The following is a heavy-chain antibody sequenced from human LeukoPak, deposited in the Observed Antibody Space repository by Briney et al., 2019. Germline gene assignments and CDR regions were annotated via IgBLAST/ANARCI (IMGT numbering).Heavy chain of an antibody. J-gene: IGHJ6*02. CDR1: GFTFSSYS. Sequence: GGSLRLSCAASGFTFSSYSFNWVRQAPGKGLEWVSYISSSSSTIYYADSVKGRFIISRDNAKNSLYLQVNSLRAEDTAVYYCAAGRGVAARGLYYYYYYGMDVWGQGTTVTVSS. CDR2: ISSSSSTI. CDR3: AAGRGVAARGLYYYYYYGMDV. V-gene: IGHV3-48*01. D-gene: IGHD6-6*01.